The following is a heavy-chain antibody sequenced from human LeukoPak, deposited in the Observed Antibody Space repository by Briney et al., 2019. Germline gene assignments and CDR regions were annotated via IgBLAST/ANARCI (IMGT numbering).Heavy chain of an antibody. CDR2: IYYSGTT. J-gene: IGHJ5*02. D-gene: IGHD4-11*01. CDR3: ARHVLQYYRTGLDP. CDR1: GGSINSYY. Sequence: SETLSLTCIVSGGSINSYYWGWIRQPPGKGLEWIGSIYYSGTTYYNPSLKSRVTISVDTSKNQFSLRLTSVTAADTAVYYCARHVLQYYRTGLDPWGQGTLVTVSS. V-gene: IGHV4-39*01.